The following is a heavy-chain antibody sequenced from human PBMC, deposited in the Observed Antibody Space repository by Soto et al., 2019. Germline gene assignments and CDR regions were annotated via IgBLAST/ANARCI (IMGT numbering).Heavy chain of an antibody. D-gene: IGHD1-26*01. CDR1: GGSISSYY. Sequence: SETLSLTCTVSGGSISSYYWSWIRQPPGKGLEWIGYIYYSGSTNYNPSLKSRVTISVDTSKNQFSLKLSSVTAADTAVYYCARVEKGDSSYYAEYFQHWGQGTLVTVSS. CDR2: IYYSGST. CDR3: ARVEKGDSSYYAEYFQH. J-gene: IGHJ1*01. V-gene: IGHV4-59*01.